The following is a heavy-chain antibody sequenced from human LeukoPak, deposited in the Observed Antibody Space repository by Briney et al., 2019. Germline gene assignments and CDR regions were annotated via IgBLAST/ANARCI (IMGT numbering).Heavy chain of an antibody. Sequence: GGSLRLSCAASGFTFSAYWMSWVRQTPGKGLEWVANIKQDGSVKYYVDSVKGRFTISRDNAKNSLYLQMNSLRAEDTAVYYCASVLDKLVATYWYFDLWGRGTLVTVSS. CDR1: GFTFSAYW. J-gene: IGHJ2*01. D-gene: IGHD2-21*01. CDR2: IKQDGSVK. V-gene: IGHV3-7*01. CDR3: ASVLDKLVATYWYFDL.